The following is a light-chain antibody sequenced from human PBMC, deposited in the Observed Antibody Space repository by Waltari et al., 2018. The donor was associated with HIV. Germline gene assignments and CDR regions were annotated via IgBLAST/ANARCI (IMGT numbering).Light chain of an antibody. CDR3: SSYSARGFVA. CDR1: TSDFDTFDF. V-gene: IGLV2-14*01. J-gene: IGLJ3*02. CDR2: EVY. Sequence: HSALTQPASVSGSPGQSITISCTGPTSDFDTFDFVSWYQQSPGRAPKLIIFEVYFRPSVVSQRFSGSKSGDTASLTISALRAEDEADYFCSSYSARGFVAFGGGTKVTVL.